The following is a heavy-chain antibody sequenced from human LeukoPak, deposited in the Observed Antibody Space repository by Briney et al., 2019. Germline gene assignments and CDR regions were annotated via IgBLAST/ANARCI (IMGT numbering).Heavy chain of an antibody. J-gene: IGHJ3*02. CDR1: GGSISSYY. D-gene: IGHD3-9*01. V-gene: IGHV4-4*07. CDR2: IYTSGST. CDR3: ASSRSYDILTGSDDDAFDI. Sequence: PSETLSLTCTVSGGSISSYYWSWIQQPAGKGLEWIGRIYTSGSTNYNPSLKSRVTMSVDTSKNQFSLKLSSVTAADTAVYYCASSRSYDILTGSDDDAFDIWGQGTMVTVSS.